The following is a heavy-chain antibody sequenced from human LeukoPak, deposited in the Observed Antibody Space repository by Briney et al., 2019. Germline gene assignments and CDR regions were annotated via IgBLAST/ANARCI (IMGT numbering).Heavy chain of an antibody. CDR2: IYYSGST. J-gene: IGHJ4*02. Sequence: PSETLSLTCTVSGGSISSGGYYWSWIRQHPGKGLEWIGYIYYSGSTYYNPSPKSRVTISVDTSKNQFSLKLSSVTAADTAVYYCARGGSLQLVPSWGQGTLVTVSS. CDR1: GGSISSGGYY. D-gene: IGHD6-6*01. V-gene: IGHV4-31*03. CDR3: ARGGSLQLVPS.